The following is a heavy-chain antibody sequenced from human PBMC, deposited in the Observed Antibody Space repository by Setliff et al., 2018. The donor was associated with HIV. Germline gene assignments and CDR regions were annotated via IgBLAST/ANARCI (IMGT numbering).Heavy chain of an antibody. J-gene: IGHJ4*02. V-gene: IGHV4-61*09. CDR1: GGSIRSGSYC. Sequence: PSETLSLTCTVSGGSIRSGSYCWIWIRQPPGKGLEWIGNIYTSGSTNYNPSLKSRVTISVDTSKNQFSLKLSSVTAADTAVYYCARLDCSSSSGFVDYWGQGTLVTVSS. CDR3: ARLDCSSSSGFVDY. D-gene: IGHD2-2*01. CDR2: IYTSGST.